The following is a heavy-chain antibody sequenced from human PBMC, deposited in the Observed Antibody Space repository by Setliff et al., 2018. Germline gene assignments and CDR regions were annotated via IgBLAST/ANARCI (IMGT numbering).Heavy chain of an antibody. D-gene: IGHD7-27*01. CDR3: ARAWGRRDYSYMDV. V-gene: IGHV4-39*07. CDR1: GASINSGTYY. Sequence: SETLSLTCTVSGASINSGTYYWAWIRQPPGKGLEWIGRIHYSGTTYYNASLKSRVTMSVDTSKNQFSLHLKSVTAADAAVYYCARAWGRRDYSYMDVWGRGTTVTVSS. J-gene: IGHJ6*03. CDR2: IHYSGTT.